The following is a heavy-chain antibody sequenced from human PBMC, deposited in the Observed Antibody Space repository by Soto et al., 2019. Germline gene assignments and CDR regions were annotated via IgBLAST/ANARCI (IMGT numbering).Heavy chain of an antibody. D-gene: IGHD3-10*01. CDR1: GFTFSSYG. J-gene: IGHJ6*02. CDR2: ISYDGSNK. V-gene: IGHV3-30*18. CDR3: AKGTYYYGSGTVGGMDV. Sequence: QVQLVESGGGVVQPGRSLRLSCAASGFTFSSYGMHWVRQAPGKGLEWVAVISYDGSNKYYADSVKGRLTISRDNSKNKLYLQMNSLRAEDTAVYYCAKGTYYYGSGTVGGMDVWGQGTTVTVSS.